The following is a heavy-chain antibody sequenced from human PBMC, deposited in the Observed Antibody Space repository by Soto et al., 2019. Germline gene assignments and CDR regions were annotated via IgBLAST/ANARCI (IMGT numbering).Heavy chain of an antibody. D-gene: IGHD3-22*01. V-gene: IGHV5-10-1*01. CDR1: GYSFTSYW. Sequence: PGESLKISCKGSGYSFTSYWISWVRQMPGKGLEWMGRIDPSDSYTNYSPSFQGHVTISADKSISTAYLQWSSLKASDTAMHYCARATFYDSSGYYYVAFDIWGQGTMVTVSS. CDR3: ARATFYDSSGYYYVAFDI. J-gene: IGHJ3*02. CDR2: IDPSDSYT.